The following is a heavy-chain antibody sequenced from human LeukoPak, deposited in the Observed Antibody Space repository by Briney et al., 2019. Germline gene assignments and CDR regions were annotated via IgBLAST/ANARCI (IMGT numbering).Heavy chain of an antibody. CDR1: GGSISIYY. Sequence: SETLSLTCTVSGGSISIYYWSWIRQPPGKGLEWIGYIYYSGSTNYNPSLKSRVTISVDTSKNQFSLKLSSVTAADTAVYYCARGSSSPQYFDYWGQGTLVTVSS. V-gene: IGHV4-59*01. J-gene: IGHJ4*02. CDR2: IYYSGST. D-gene: IGHD6-13*01. CDR3: ARGSSSPQYFDY.